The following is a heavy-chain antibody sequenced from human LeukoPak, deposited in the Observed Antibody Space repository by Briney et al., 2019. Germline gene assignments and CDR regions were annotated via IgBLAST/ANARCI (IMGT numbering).Heavy chain of an antibody. Sequence: SETLSLTCTVSGGSISSYYWSWIRQPPGKGLEWIGYIYYSGSTNYNSSLKSRVTISVDTSKNQFSLKLSSVTAADTAVYYCARFDFVGWFKAFDIWGQGTMVTVSS. CDR2: IYYSGST. CDR3: ARFDFVGWFKAFDI. CDR1: GGSISSYY. D-gene: IGHD3-3*01. J-gene: IGHJ3*02. V-gene: IGHV4-59*01.